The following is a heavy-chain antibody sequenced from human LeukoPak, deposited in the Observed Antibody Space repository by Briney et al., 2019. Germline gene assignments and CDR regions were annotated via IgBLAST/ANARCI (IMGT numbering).Heavy chain of an antibody. CDR1: GGTFSSYA. CDR3: ARDRYSSAETTNYYYMDV. Sequence: SVKVSCKASGGTFSSYAISWVRQAPGQGLEWMGGIIPIFGTANYAQKFQGRVTITADESTSTAYMELSSLRSQDTAVYYCARDRYSSAETTNYYYMDVWGKGTTVTVSS. J-gene: IGHJ6*03. CDR2: IIPIFGTA. D-gene: IGHD3-16*02. V-gene: IGHV1-69*13.